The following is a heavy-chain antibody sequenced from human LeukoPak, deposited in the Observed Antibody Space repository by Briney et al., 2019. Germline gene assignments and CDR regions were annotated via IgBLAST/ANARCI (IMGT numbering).Heavy chain of an antibody. Sequence: ASVKVSCKASVYTFTSYYMHWVRQAPGQGLERMGIINPSGGSTSYAQKFQGRVTMTRDTSTSTVYMELSSLRSEDTAVYYCAGGYYDSSGYYYGFDPWGQGTLVTVSS. V-gene: IGHV1-46*01. CDR2: INPSGGST. J-gene: IGHJ5*02. D-gene: IGHD3-22*01. CDR3: AGGYYDSSGYYYGFDP. CDR1: VYTFTSYY.